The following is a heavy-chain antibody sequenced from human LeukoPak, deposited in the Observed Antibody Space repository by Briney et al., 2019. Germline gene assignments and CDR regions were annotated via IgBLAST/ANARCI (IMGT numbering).Heavy chain of an antibody. CDR3: ARGSRAIVSTKFARCRYMDV. CDR2: ISCSSSYI. CDR1: GFTFSSYS. J-gene: IGHJ6*03. V-gene: IGHV3-21*01. Sequence: GGSLRLSCAASGFTFSSYSMNWVRQAPGKGLDWVSSISCSSSYIYYADSVKGRFIIVRTNAKNSLYLQMNSLRTEDTAVYDCARGSRAIVSTKFARCRYMDVWGKGSTVTVSS. D-gene: IGHD5/OR15-5a*01.